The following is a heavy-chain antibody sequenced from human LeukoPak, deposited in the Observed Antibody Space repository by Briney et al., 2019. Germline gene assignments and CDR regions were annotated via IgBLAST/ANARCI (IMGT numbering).Heavy chain of an antibody. Sequence: SETLSLTCTVSGGSISSSSYYWGWIRQPPGKGLEWIGSIYYSRNTYYNPSLKSRVTISVDTSKNQFSLKLSSVTAADTAVYYCARPRFGRPTGGRYFDYWGQGTLVTVSS. J-gene: IGHJ4*02. CDR3: ARPRFGRPTGGRYFDY. D-gene: IGHD3-10*01. V-gene: IGHV4-39*07. CDR2: IYYSRNT. CDR1: GGSISSSSYY.